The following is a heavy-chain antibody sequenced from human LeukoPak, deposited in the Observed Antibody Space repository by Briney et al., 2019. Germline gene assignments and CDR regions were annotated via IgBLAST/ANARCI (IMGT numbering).Heavy chain of an antibody. V-gene: IGHV3-23*01. CDR1: GFTFTTYG. J-gene: IGHJ4*02. Sequence: GGSLRLSCAASGFTFTTYGMIWVHQAPGKGLEWVLGISGSGSNTYYADSVKGRLTSSRDSSKKTVYLQMNSLRAEDTAVYYCARGDFWSGYYYYFDYWGQGTLVTVSS. D-gene: IGHD3-3*01. CDR2: ISGSGSNT. CDR3: ARGDFWSGYYYYFDY.